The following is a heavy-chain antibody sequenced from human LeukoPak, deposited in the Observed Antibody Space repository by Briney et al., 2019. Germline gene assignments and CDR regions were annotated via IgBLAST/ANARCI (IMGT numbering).Heavy chain of an antibody. V-gene: IGHV4-31*03. CDR1: GGSISSGGYY. J-gene: IGHJ6*02. Sequence: SETLSLTCTVSGGSISSGGYYWSWIRQHPGKGLEWIGYIYYSGSTYYNPSLKSRVTISVDTSKNQFSLKLSSVTAADTAVYYCARDRVAAAGTNGMDVWGQGTTVTVSS. D-gene: IGHD6-13*01. CDR3: ARDRVAAAGTNGMDV. CDR2: IYYSGST.